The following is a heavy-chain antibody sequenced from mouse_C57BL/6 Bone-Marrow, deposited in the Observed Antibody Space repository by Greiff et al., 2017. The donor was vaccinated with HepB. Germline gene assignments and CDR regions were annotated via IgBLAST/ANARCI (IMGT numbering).Heavy chain of an antibody. Sequence: VQLQQSGAELVRPGASVKLSCTASGFNIKDDYMHWVKQRPEQGLEWIGWIDPENGDTEYAPKFQGKATITADTSSNTAYLQLSNLTSEDTAVSYYTTGYYGSSYYFDYWGQGTTLTVSS. CDR2: IDPENGDT. CDR3: TTGYYGSSYYFDY. V-gene: IGHV14-4*01. J-gene: IGHJ2*01. D-gene: IGHD1-1*01. CDR1: GFNIKDDY.